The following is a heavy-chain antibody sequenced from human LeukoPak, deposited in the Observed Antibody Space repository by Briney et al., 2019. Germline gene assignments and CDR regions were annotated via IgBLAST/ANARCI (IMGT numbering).Heavy chain of an antibody. CDR2: INPNSGGT. CDR1: GYTFTGYY. D-gene: IGHD2-2*01. Sequence: GASVKVSCKASGYTFTGYYMHWVRQAPGQGLEWMGWINPNSGGTNYAQKFQGRVTMTRDTSISTAYMELSRLRSDDTAVYYCARGHYAVGYYYYMDVWGKGTTVTISS. CDR3: ARGHYAVGYYYYMDV. V-gene: IGHV1-2*02. J-gene: IGHJ6*03.